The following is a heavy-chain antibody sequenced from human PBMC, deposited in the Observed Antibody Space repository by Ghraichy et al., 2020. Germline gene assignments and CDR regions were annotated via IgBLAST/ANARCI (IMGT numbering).Heavy chain of an antibody. V-gene: IGHV3-11*01. CDR3: ARAVGLYSSSSGWFDP. J-gene: IGHJ5*02. Sequence: GSLRLSCAASGFTFSDYYMSWIRQAPGKGLEWVSYISSSGSTIYYADSVKGRFTISRDNAKNSLYLQMNSLRAEDTAVYYCARAVGLYSSSSGWFDPWGQGTLVTVSS. D-gene: IGHD6-6*01. CDR1: GFTFSDYY. CDR2: ISSSGSTI.